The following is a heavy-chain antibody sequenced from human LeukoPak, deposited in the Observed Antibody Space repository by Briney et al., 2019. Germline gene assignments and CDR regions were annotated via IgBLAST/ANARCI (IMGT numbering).Heavy chain of an antibody. V-gene: IGHV3-23*01. J-gene: IGHJ3*01. D-gene: IGHD2-2*01. Sequence: GGSLRLSCAASGFTFSSFAMSWVRQAPGKGPEWVSAISGSGGSTYYADSVKGRFTISRDNSKDTLFLQMNSLRAEDTAVYYCAKDRSCTGSSCNVGSWGQGTMVTVSS. CDR3: AKDRSCTGSSCNVGS. CDR2: ISGSGGST. CDR1: GFTFSSFA.